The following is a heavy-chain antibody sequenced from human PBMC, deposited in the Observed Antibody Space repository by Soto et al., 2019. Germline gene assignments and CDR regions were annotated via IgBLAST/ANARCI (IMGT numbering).Heavy chain of an antibody. Sequence: QVQLVQSGAEVKKPGASVKVSRKASGSTFTTHGISWVRQVPGQGLEWMGWVRGDNGHTNYAQSLQGRVTMTTDTSTNTAYMELRSLRSDDTAVYYCARDLGYCRSGTCYREWFDPWGQGTLVTVSS. CDR2: VRGDNGHT. J-gene: IGHJ5*02. CDR3: ARDLGYCRSGTCYREWFDP. D-gene: IGHD2-15*01. V-gene: IGHV1-18*01. CDR1: GSTFTTHG.